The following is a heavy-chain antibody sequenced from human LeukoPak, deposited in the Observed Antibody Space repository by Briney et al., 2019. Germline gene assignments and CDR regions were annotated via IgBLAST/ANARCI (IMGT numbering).Heavy chain of an antibody. CDR1: GYTFTSYG. V-gene: IGHV1-18*01. Sequence: GASVKVSCKASGYTFTSYGISWVRQAPGQGLEWTGWISAYNGSTNYAQKLQGRVTMTTDTSTSTAYMELSSLRSDDTAVYFCAREVGYSSSYYGRFDPWGQGTLVIVSS. CDR3: AREVGYSSSYYGRFDP. D-gene: IGHD1-26*01. CDR2: ISAYNGST. J-gene: IGHJ5*02.